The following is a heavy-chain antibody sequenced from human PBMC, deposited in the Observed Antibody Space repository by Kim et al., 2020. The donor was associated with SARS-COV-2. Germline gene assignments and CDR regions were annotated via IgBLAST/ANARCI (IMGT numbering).Heavy chain of an antibody. CDR3: ARGGRRLTFYYYYYMDV. J-gene: IGHJ6*03. CDR1: GGSFSGYY. V-gene: IGHV4-34*01. D-gene: IGHD1-26*01. CDR2: INHSGST. Sequence: SETLSLTCAVYGGSFSGYYWSWIRQPPGKGLEWIGEINHSGSTNYNPSLKSRVTISVDTSKNQFSLKLSSVTAADTAVYYCARGGRRLTFYYYYYMDVWG.